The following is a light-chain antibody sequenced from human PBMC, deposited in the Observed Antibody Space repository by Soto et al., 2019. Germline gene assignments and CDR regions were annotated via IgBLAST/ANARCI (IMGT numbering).Light chain of an antibody. Sequence: DVVLTQSPLSLPVTLGQPASISCTSSQSLVSSDGNTYLHWFQQRPGHSPRHLMYKISNRDSGVPDRFRGSGLGTDFALEIRRVEPEGVGLYYCMQGTHWAKTFGQGTKVEIK. J-gene: IGKJ1*01. CDR3: MQGTHWAKT. V-gene: IGKV2-30*01. CDR1: QSLVSSDGNTY. CDR2: KIS.